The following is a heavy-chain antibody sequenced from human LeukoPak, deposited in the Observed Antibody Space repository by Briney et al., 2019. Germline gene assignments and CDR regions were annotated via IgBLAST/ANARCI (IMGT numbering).Heavy chain of an antibody. J-gene: IGHJ4*02. CDR3: ASSGSYHAFDY. V-gene: IGHV3-64*01. Sequence: GGSLRLSCAASGFTFSSYAMHWVRQAPGKGLEYVSAISSNGGSTYYANSVKGRFTISRDNSKNTLYLQMGSLRAEDMAVYYCASSGSYHAFDYWGQGTLVTVSS. CDR1: GFTFSSYA. CDR2: ISSNGGST. D-gene: IGHD1-26*01.